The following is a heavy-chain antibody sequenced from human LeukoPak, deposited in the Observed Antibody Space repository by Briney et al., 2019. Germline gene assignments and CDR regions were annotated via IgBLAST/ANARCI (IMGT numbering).Heavy chain of an antibody. CDR3: ARAAEKLLAAAGTGG. CDR1: GYSISSGYY. CDR2: IYYSGST. Sequence: PSETLSLTCTVSGYSISSGYYWGWIRQPPGKGLEWIGSIYYSGSTYYNPSLKSRVTISVDTSKNQFSLKLSSVTAADTAVYYCARAAEKLLAAAGTGGWGQGTLVTVSS. V-gene: IGHV4-38-2*02. J-gene: IGHJ4*02. D-gene: IGHD6-13*01.